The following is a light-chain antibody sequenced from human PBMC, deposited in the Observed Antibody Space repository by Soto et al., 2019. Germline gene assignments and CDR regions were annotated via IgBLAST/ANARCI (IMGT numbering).Light chain of an antibody. V-gene: IGKV3-15*01. CDR3: QQYNNWPPVT. Sequence: EIVMTQSPATLFVSPGERATLSCRASQSVSSNFAWYQQKPGQAPRLLIYGASTRATGIPARFSGSGSGTEFTLTISSLQSEDFAVYYCQQYNNWPPVTFGQGTKVEIK. J-gene: IGKJ1*01. CDR2: GAS. CDR1: QSVSSN.